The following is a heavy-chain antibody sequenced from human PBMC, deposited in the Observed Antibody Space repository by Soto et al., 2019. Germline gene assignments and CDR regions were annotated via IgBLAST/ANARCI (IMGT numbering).Heavy chain of an antibody. V-gene: IGHV4-34*01. CDR1: GGSFSGYY. Sequence: PSETLSLTGAVYGGSFSGYYWSWIRQPPGKGLEWIGEINHSGSTNYNPSLKSRVTISVDTSKNQFSLKLSSVTAADTAVYYCARGSRHYYGSGSSNWGQGTLVTVSS. D-gene: IGHD3-10*01. J-gene: IGHJ4*02. CDR3: ARGSRHYYGSGSSN. CDR2: INHSGST.